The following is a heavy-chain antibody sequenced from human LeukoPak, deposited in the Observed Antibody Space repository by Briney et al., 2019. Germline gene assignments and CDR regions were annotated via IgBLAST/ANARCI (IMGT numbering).Heavy chain of an antibody. V-gene: IGHV3-30-3*01. J-gene: IGHJ5*02. CDR2: ISYDGSNK. CDR3: ARDRGVGAISPINWFDP. Sequence: GGSLRLSCAASGFTFSSYAMHWVRQAQGKGLEWGAVISYDGSNKYYADSVKGRFTISRDNSKNTLYLQMNSLRAEDTAVYYCARDRGVGAISPINWFDPWGQGTLVTVSS. CDR1: GFTFSSYA. D-gene: IGHD1-26*01.